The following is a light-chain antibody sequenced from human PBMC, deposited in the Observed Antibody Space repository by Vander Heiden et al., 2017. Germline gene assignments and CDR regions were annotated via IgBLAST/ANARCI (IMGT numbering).Light chain of an antibody. CDR3: QQYNSDSLGVT. Sequence: DIQMTQSPTTLSASVGDRVTITGRASQTISSWFAWYQQKPGKAPRLLIYKASTLESGVPSRFSGSGSGTEFTLIINSLQPDDFATYYCQQYNSDSLGVTFGPGTKVDIK. J-gene: IGKJ3*01. CDR2: KAS. V-gene: IGKV1-5*03. CDR1: QTISSW.